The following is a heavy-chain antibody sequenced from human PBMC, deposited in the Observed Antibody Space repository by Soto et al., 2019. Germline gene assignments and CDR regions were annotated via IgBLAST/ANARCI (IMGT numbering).Heavy chain of an antibody. CDR3: AREGLEDRRGRYYYGLDV. Sequence: SVKVSCKASGGTFSSYAISWVRQAPGQGLEWMGGIIPIFGTANYAQKFQGRVTITADESTSTAYMELSSLRSEDTAVYYCAREGLEDRRGRYYYGLDVWGQGTTVTVSS. D-gene: IGHD6-6*01. V-gene: IGHV1-69*13. CDR1: GGTFSSYA. CDR2: IIPIFGTA. J-gene: IGHJ6*02.